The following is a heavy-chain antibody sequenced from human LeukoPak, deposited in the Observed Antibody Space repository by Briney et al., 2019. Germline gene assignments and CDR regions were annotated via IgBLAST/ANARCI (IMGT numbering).Heavy chain of an antibody. Sequence: GESLKISCKGSGYSFTSYWIGWVRQMPGKGLEWMGVIYPGDSDTRYSPSFQGQVTISADKSISTAYLQWSSLKASDTAIYYCARGFGYAGNYFDSWGQGTLVTVSS. J-gene: IGHJ4*02. CDR2: IYPGDSDT. D-gene: IGHD5-18*01. CDR1: GYSFTSYW. CDR3: ARGFGYAGNYFDS. V-gene: IGHV5-51*01.